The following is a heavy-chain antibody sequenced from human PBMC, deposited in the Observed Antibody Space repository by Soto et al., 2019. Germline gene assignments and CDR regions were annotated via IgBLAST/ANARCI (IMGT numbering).Heavy chain of an antibody. J-gene: IGHJ3*02. D-gene: IGHD6-6*01. CDR3: ARFLPRIAGAFDI. CDR2: IYYSGST. V-gene: IGHV4-59*08. Sequence: SETLSLTCTVSGGSISSYYWSWIRQPPGRGLEWIGYIYYSGSTNYNPSLKSRVTISVDTSKNQFSLKLSSVTAADTAVYYCARFLPRIAGAFDIWGHGTMVTVSS. CDR1: GGSISSYY.